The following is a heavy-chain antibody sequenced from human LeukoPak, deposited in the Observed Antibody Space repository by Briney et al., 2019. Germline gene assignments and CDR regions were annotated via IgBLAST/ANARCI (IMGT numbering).Heavy chain of an antibody. CDR3: ANPHCSSTSCYWFDP. CDR2: ITGSGSST. V-gene: IGHV3-23*01. J-gene: IGHJ5*02. Sequence: GGSLRLSCAASGFTFSSYAMTWVRQAPGKGLEWVSTITGSGSSTYYADSVKGRFTISRDNSKNTLYLQMNSLTAEDMAVYYCANPHCSSTSCYWFDPWGQGTLVTVSS. CDR1: GFTFSSYA. D-gene: IGHD2-2*01.